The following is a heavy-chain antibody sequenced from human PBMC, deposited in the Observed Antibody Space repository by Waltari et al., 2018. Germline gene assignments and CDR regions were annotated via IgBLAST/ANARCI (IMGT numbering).Heavy chain of an antibody. CDR2: INPNSGGT. CDR3: ARGGPAIFGVLITKRFDY. D-gene: IGHD3-3*01. J-gene: IGHJ4*02. Sequence: QVQLVPSGAEVKKPGASVKVSCKASGYTFTDYYMHWVRQAPGQGLEWMGRINPNSGGTNYTQKFQGRVTMTRDTSISTAYMELSRLRSDDTAVYYCARGGPAIFGVLITKRFDYWGQGTLVTVSS. CDR1: GYTFTDYY. V-gene: IGHV1-2*06.